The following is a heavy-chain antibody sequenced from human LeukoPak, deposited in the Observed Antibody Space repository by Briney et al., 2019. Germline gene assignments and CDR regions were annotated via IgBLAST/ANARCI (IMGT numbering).Heavy chain of an antibody. J-gene: IGHJ4*02. Sequence: PGGSLRLSCAASGFTFSTYTMNWVRQAPGKGLEWVSYITGTSSTIYYADSVKGRFTISRDNAKNSLYLQMNSLRAEDTAVYYCARDLTAAENSLDFWGQGTLVTVSS. CDR1: GFTFSTYT. V-gene: IGHV3-48*04. CDR2: ITGTSSTI. CDR3: ARDLTAAENSLDF. D-gene: IGHD6-13*01.